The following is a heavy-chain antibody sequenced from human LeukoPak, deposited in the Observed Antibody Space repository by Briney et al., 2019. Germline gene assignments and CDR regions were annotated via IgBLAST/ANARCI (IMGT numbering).Heavy chain of an antibody. D-gene: IGHD6-13*01. J-gene: IGHJ4*02. V-gene: IGHV4-30-2*01. CDR2: IYHSGST. CDR1: GGSISSGGYY. CDR3: ARTPKNYSSSWYSLSAIYYFDY. Sequence: SQTLSLTCTVSGGSISSGGYYWSWIRQPPGKGLEWIGYIYHSGSTYYNPSLKSRVTISVDTSKNQFSLKLSSVTAADTAVYYCARTPKNYSSSWYSLSAIYYFDYWGQGTLVTVSS.